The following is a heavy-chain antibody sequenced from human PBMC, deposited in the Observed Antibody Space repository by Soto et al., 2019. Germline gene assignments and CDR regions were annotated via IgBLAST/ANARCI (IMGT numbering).Heavy chain of an antibody. CDR1: GYIFSSYG. Sequence: ASVQVSFKASGYIFSSYGISWVRQAPGQGLEWMGWISAYNGNTNYAEKLQGRVTMTTDTSTSTAYMELRSLRSDDTAVYYCARDSRRIAAAGQFDYWGQGTLVTVS. J-gene: IGHJ4*02. CDR3: ARDSRRIAAAGQFDY. D-gene: IGHD6-13*01. CDR2: ISAYNGNT. V-gene: IGHV1-18*01.